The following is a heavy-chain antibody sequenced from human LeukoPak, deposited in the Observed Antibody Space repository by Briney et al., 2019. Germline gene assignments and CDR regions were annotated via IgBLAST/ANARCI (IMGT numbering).Heavy chain of an antibody. J-gene: IGHJ4*02. Sequence: GGSLRLSCAASGFTFSNFGMHWVRLAPGKGLEWLAVITNDGSRQFYADSVKGRFTVSRDNSKSLLFLQMESLRHDDTGIYYCAKGRRTGFVDYWGQGALVTVSS. CDR1: GFTFSNFG. CDR2: ITNDGSRQ. D-gene: IGHD1-1*01. CDR3: AKGRRTGFVDY. V-gene: IGHV3-30*18.